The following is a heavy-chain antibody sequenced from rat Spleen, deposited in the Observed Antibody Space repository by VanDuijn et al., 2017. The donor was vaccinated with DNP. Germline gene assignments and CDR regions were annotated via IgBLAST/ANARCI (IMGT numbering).Heavy chain of an antibody. J-gene: IGHJ4*01. D-gene: IGHD4-3*01. CDR3: ARDPGVLAMDA. CDR1: GFSLTSYH. Sequence: QVQLKESGPGLVQPSQTLSLACTVSGFSLTSYHVHWVRQPSGKGLEWMGVIWTGGSTEYNSALKSRLSISRDTSKSKVFLKMNSLQTEETATYYCARDPGVLAMDAWGQGTSVTVSS. CDR2: IWTGGST. V-gene: IGHV2-43*01.